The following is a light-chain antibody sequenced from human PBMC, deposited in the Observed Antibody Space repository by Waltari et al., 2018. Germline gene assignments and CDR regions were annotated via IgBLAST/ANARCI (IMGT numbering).Light chain of an antibody. J-gene: IGKJ4*01. V-gene: IGKV3-11*01. CDR3: QQRTNWPPGYT. Sequence: EILLTQSPVTLSLSPGERATLSCRASQSVSSYLAWYQQKPGQAPRLLIFDASNRATGIPARFRCSGSGTDFTLTISSLEPEDFAVYYCQQRTNWPPGYTFGGGTKVEIK. CDR2: DAS. CDR1: QSVSSY.